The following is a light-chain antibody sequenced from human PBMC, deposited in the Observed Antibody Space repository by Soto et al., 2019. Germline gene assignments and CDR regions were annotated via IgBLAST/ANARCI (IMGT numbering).Light chain of an antibody. CDR3: QQYGRSRWT. CDR2: GAS. CDR1: QSVSSNY. J-gene: IGKJ1*01. V-gene: IGKV3-20*01. Sequence: EIVLTQSPGTLSLSPGERVTLSCRASQSVSSNYLAWYQQKPGQAPRLLIYGASSRATGIPDRFSGSGSGTDFNLTISRLEPEDFAVYYCQQYGRSRWTFGQGTRWISN.